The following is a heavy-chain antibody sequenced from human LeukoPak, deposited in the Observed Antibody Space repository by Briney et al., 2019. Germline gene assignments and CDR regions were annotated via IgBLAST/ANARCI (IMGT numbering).Heavy chain of an antibody. CDR3: ARGVAAAGMDYYYGMDV. V-gene: IGHV1-2*04. CDR2: INPNSGGT. D-gene: IGHD6-13*01. J-gene: IGHJ6*04. CDR1: GYTFTGYY. Sequence: GAALKVSCKASGYTFTGYYMHWGRQAPGEGLGWRGWINPNSGGTNYAQKFKGWVTMTRDTSISTAYMELSRLRSDDTAVYYCARGVAAAGMDYYYGMDVWGKGTTVTVSS.